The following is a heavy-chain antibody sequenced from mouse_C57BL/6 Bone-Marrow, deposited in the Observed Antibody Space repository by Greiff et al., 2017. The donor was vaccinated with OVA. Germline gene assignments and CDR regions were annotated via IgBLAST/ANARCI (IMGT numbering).Heavy chain of an antibody. V-gene: IGHV3-1*01. CDR1: GYSITSGYD. CDR3: ARGYYSNHEFAY. Sequence: EVKVVESGPGMVKPSQSLSLTCTVTGYSITSGYDWHWIRHFPGNKLEWMGYISYSGGTTYNPSLKTRTSITHDTSKNHFFLKLNSVTTEDAATYYCARGYYSNHEFAYWGQGALVTVSA. CDR2: ISYSGGT. D-gene: IGHD2-5*01. J-gene: IGHJ3*01.